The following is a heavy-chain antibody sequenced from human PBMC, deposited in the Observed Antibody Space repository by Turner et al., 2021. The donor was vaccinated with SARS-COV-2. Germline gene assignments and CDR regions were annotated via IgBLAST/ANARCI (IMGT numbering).Heavy chain of an antibody. CDR1: GGSITSGSSF. Sequence: QVKLQESGPGLLKPSQTLSLTCTVSGGSITSGSSFLTWIRQPAGRGLEWIGRIYTSGNTVGIPDYNPSLKSRVSISVDSSKNQFSLKLTSVTAADTAVYHCAKAVPGSGWFDPWGQGSLVTVSS. D-gene: IGHD3-10*01. J-gene: IGHJ5*02. V-gene: IGHV4-61*02. CDR3: AKAVPGSGWFDP. CDR2: IYTSGNTVGIP.